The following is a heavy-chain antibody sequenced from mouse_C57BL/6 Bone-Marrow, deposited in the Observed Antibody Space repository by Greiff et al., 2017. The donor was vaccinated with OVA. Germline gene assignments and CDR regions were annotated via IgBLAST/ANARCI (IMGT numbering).Heavy chain of an antibody. CDR3: ARGGIYPDV. CDR1: GYTFTSYD. V-gene: IGHV1-85*01. CDR2: IYPRDGST. J-gene: IGHJ1*03. D-gene: IGHD1-1*01. Sequence: QVHVKQSGPELVKPGASVKLSCKASGYTFTSYDINWVKQRPGQGLEWIGWIYPRDGSTKYNEKFKGKATLTVDTSSSTAYMELHSLTSEDSAVYFCARGGIYPDVWGTGTTVTVSS.